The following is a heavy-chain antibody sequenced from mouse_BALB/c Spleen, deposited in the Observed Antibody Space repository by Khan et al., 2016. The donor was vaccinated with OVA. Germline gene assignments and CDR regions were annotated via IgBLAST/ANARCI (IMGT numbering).Heavy chain of an antibody. V-gene: IGHV3-2*02. D-gene: IGHD1-1*01. CDR3: ARVYGGDFDY. CDR2: INYSGNT. Sequence: EVQLQESGPGLVKPSQSLSLTCTVTGYSITSDYAWNWLRQFPGNKLEWMGFINYSGNTKYNPSLKSRISITRDTSENQFFLQLNSVTTEDTATYYCARVYGGDFDYWGQGTTLTVSS. CDR1: GYSITSDYA. J-gene: IGHJ2*01.